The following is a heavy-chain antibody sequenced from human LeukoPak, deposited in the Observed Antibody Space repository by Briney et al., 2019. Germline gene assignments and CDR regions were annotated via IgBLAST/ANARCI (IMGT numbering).Heavy chain of an antibody. V-gene: IGHV3-23*01. Sequence: QSGGSLRLSCAASGFTFSSYAMSWVRQAPGKGLEWVSAISGSGGSTYYADSVKGRFTISRDNSKNTLYLQMNSLRAEDTAVYYCAKNLITGTYYDFWSGYQNDAFDIWGQGTMVTVSS. CDR1: GFTFSSYA. D-gene: IGHD3-3*01. CDR2: ISGSGGST. J-gene: IGHJ3*02. CDR3: AKNLITGTYYDFWSGYQNDAFDI.